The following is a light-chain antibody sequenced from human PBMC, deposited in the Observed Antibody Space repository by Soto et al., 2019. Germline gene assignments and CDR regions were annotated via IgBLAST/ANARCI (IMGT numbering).Light chain of an antibody. CDR3: GTWDSSLSFV. J-gene: IGLJ1*01. Sequence: SVLSQAPSVSTSRGQKVNISCSGSSSNIGNNYVSWYQHLPGTAPKVLIYDNNKRPSGIPDRFSGSKSGTSATLGITGLQTGDEADYYCGTWDSSLSFVFGTGTKVTVL. CDR1: SSNIGNNY. V-gene: IGLV1-51*01. CDR2: DNN.